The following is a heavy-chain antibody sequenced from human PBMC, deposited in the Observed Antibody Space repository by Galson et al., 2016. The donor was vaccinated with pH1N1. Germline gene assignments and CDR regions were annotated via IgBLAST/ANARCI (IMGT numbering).Heavy chain of an antibody. CDR3: ARSPGYMVTALDN. CDR1: GGTFSSFE. D-gene: IGHD2-21*02. J-gene: IGHJ4*01. Sequence: SVKVSCKASGGTFSSFEISWVRQAPGQGLEWMGGIIGMFAKTNYAQKFQGRVTITADELTSTAYMDLSSLTSEDTAVYYCARSPGYMVTALDNWGHGTLVTVSS. CDR2: IIGMFAKT. V-gene: IGHV1-69*13.